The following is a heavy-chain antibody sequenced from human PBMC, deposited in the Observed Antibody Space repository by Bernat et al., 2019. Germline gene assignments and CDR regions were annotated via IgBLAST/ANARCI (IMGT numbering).Heavy chain of an antibody. CDR2: IYFFGST. D-gene: IGHD2-2*01. CDR1: GAGDSMSSYY. CDR3: ARSCSPTNCSSGYHFYYIDV. Sequence: QVQLQESGPGLVKPSETLSLTCTVSGAGDSMSSYYWSWIRQAPGKGLEWIGYIYFFGSTNYNPSLKSRVTISEDMSKNQLSLKLTSVTAADTAVYYCARSCSPTNCSSGYHFYYIDVWGKGTTVTVSS. J-gene: IGHJ6*03. V-gene: IGHV4-59*08.